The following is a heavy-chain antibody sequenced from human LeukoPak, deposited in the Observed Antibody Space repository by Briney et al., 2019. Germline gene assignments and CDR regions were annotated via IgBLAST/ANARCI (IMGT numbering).Heavy chain of an antibody. CDR1: GGSISSGSYY. V-gene: IGHV4-61*02. CDR3: ARGVVITFGGAADY. CDR2: IHTSGST. Sequence: SETLSLTCTVSGGSISSGSYYWSWIRQPAGKGLEWIGRIHTSGSTNYNPSLESRVTISIDTSKNQFSLKLNSVTAADTAVYYCARGVVITFGGAADYWGQGTLVTVSS. D-gene: IGHD3-16*01. J-gene: IGHJ4*02.